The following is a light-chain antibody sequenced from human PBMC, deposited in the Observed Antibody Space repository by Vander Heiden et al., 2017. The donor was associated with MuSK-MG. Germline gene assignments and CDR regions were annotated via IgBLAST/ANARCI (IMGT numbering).Light chain of an antibody. CDR3: SSYASSGSVV. CDR1: SSDVGGYNY. CDR2: DVS. Sequence: QSALTQAASVSGSPGQSVTISCTGTSSDVGGYNYVSWYQQYPGKAPKLMMYDVSNRPSGVSNRFSGSKSGNTASLTISGLQAEDEADDYCSSYASSGSVVIGGGSKLTVL. J-gene: IGLJ2*01. V-gene: IGLV2-14*03.